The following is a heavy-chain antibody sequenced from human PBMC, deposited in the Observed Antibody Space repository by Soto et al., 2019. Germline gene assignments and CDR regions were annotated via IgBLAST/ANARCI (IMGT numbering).Heavy chain of an antibody. V-gene: IGHV3-23*01. CDR1: GFTFSSYA. J-gene: IGHJ4*02. CDR3: AKQGVGATTVIDY. D-gene: IGHD1-26*01. CDR2: ISGSGGST. Sequence: EVQLLESGGGLVQPGGSLRLSCAASGFTFSSYAMSWVRQAPGKGLEWVSAISGSGGSTYYADSVKGRFTISRDNSKNTLHLQMNSLRAEDTAVYYCAKQGVGATTVIDYWVQGTLVTVSS.